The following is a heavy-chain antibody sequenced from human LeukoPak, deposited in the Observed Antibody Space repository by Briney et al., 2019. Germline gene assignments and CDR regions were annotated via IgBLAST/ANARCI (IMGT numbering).Heavy chain of an antibody. CDR1: GGSISSTSYY. Sequence: SETLSLTCIVSGGSISSTSYYWGWIRQPPGKGLEWIGYIYYSGSTNYNPSLKSRVTISVDTSKNQFSLKLSSVTAADTAVYYCAREDSSLAAFDIWGQGTMVTVSS. D-gene: IGHD6-19*01. V-gene: IGHV4-61*01. CDR3: AREDSSLAAFDI. J-gene: IGHJ3*02. CDR2: IYYSGST.